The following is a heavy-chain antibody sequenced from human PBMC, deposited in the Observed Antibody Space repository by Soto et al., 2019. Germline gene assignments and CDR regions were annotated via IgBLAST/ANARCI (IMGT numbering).Heavy chain of an antibody. CDR1: GFTFSGYW. V-gene: IGHV3-7*01. D-gene: IGHD3-3*01. CDR2: IKGDGSDK. CDR3: AKESWRLDY. J-gene: IGHJ4*02. Sequence: VELQESGGGLVHPGGSLRLSCAASGFTFSGYWMNWVRQAPGKGLEWLANIKGDGSDKNYLDSVKGRFTISRDNAKNSLYLQMNSLRAEDTAVYYCAKESWRLDYWGQGTLVTVSS.